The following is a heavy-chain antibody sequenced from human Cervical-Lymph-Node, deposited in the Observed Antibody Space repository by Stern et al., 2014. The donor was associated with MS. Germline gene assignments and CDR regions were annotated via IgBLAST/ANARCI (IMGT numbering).Heavy chain of an antibody. V-gene: IGHV1-69*01. CDR3: ARDADIIFAMDV. CDR1: GGIFSTSA. CDR2: IIPIFGTA. Sequence: DQLVESGAEVKKPGSSVKVSCKASGGIFSTSAFSWVRQAPGQGLEWMGGIIPIFGTAHYAQKFQGRLTITADELTSTAYMELSSLRTDDTTVYYYARDADIIFAMDVWGQGTTVTVSS. J-gene: IGHJ6*02. D-gene: IGHD2-15*01.